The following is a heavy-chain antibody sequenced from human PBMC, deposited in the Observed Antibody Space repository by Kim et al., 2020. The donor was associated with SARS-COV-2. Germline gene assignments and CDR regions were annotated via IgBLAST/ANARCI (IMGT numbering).Heavy chain of an antibody. CDR3: ARAVSYYYGMDV. J-gene: IGHJ6*02. Sequence: RFTISRDNTKNSLYRQMNSLRAEDTAVYYCARAVSYYYGMDVWGQGTTVTVSS. V-gene: IGHV3-7*04.